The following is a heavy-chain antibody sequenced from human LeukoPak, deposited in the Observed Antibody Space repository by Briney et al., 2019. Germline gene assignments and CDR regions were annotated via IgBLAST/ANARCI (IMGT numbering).Heavy chain of an antibody. V-gene: IGHV1-18*01. Sequence: GASVKVSCKASGYTFTSYGISWVRQAPGQGLEWMGWISAYNGNTNYAQKLQGRVTMTTDTSTSTAYMELRSLRSDDTAVYYCARDLAREYSSSWYTPPDYFDYWGQGTLVTVSS. J-gene: IGHJ4*02. CDR2: ISAYNGNT. D-gene: IGHD6-13*01. CDR3: ARDLAREYSSSWYTPPDYFDY. CDR1: GYTFTSYG.